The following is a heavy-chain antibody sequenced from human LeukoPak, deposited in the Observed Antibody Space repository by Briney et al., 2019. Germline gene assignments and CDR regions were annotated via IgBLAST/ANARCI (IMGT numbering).Heavy chain of an antibody. CDR3: ATGASAYYYDSSGPY. CDR2: ISYDGSNK. J-gene: IGHJ4*02. CDR1: GFTFSSYA. Sequence: GGSLRLSCATSGFTFSSYAMHWVRQAPGKGPEWVTLISYDGSNKYYADSVKGRFTISRDNSKNTLYLQMNSLRAEDTAVYYCATGASAYYYDSSGPYWGQGTLVTVSS. V-gene: IGHV3-30-3*01. D-gene: IGHD3-22*01.